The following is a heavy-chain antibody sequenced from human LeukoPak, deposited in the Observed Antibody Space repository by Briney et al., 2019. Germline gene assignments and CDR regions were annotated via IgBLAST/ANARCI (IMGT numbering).Heavy chain of an antibody. Sequence: GGSLRLSCAASGFTFSSYAMSWVRQAPGKGLEWVSAISGSGGSTYYADSVEGRFTISRDNSKNTLYLQMNSLRAEDTAVYYCAKAGTYCTNGVCFHNWFDPWGQGTLVTVSS. CDR1: GFTFSSYA. D-gene: IGHD2-8*01. CDR2: ISGSGGST. V-gene: IGHV3-23*01. CDR3: AKAGTYCTNGVCFHNWFDP. J-gene: IGHJ5*02.